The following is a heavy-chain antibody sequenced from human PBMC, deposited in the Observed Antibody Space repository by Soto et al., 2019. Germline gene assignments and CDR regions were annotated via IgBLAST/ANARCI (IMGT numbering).Heavy chain of an antibody. D-gene: IGHD4-17*01. CDR1: GGSISRSSYY. CDR2: IYYSGST. Sequence: QLQLQESGPGLVKPSETLSLTCTVSGGSISRSSYYWGWIRQPPGKGLEWIGSIYYSGSTYYNPSLTRRVTISVATSKNQFSLKLSSVTAADTAVYYCARHDYGGFGLWGQGTLVTVSS. V-gene: IGHV4-39*01. J-gene: IGHJ4*02. CDR3: ARHDYGGFGL.